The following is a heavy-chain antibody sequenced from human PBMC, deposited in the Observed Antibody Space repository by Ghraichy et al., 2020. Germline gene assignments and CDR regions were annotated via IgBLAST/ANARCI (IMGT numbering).Heavy chain of an antibody. CDR1: GYTFTSYY. CDR3: ARDLGDYGGNSARENAFDI. V-gene: IGHV1-46*01. D-gene: IGHD4-23*01. J-gene: IGHJ3*02. CDR2: INPSGGST. Sequence: ASVKVSCKASGYTFTSYYMHWVRQAPGQGLEWMGIINPSGGSTSYAQKFQGRVTMTRDTSTSTVYMELSSLRSEDTAVYYCARDLGDYGGNSARENAFDIWGQGTMVTVSS.